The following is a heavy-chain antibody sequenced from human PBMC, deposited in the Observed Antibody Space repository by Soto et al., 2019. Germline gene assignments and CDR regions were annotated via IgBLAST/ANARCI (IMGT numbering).Heavy chain of an antibody. J-gene: IGHJ4*02. V-gene: IGHV3-30-3*01. CDR3: ARVADY. CDR2: ISYDGSNK. Sequence: QVQLVESGGGVVQPGRSLRLSCAASGFTFSSYAMHWVRQAPGKGLEWVAVISYDGSNKYYADSVKGRFTISRDNSKNTLYLQMNSLRAEETAVYYCARVADYWGQGTLVTVSS. CDR1: GFTFSSYA.